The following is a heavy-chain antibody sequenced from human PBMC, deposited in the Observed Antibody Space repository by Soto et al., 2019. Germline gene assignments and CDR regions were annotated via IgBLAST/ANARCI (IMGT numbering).Heavy chain of an antibody. Sequence: QVQLVQSGAEVKKPGSSVKVSCKASGGTFSSYSFTWVRQAPGQGLEWMGRIMPFFGIASYAQKFQARVTITADKSTSTAYMELSSLRSEDTAVYYCARNADIGDIGLVPAAIKAMDVWGRGTTVTVSS. CDR1: GGTFSSYS. J-gene: IGHJ6*02. CDR3: ARNADIGDIGLVPAAIKAMDV. CDR2: IMPFFGIA. D-gene: IGHD2-2*02. V-gene: IGHV1-69*02.